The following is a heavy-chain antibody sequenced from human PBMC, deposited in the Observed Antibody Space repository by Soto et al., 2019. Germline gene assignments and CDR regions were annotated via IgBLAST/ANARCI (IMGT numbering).Heavy chain of an antibody. D-gene: IGHD7-27*01. Sequence: SGRSLRLSSTASEFTFSSYSMIWVRQAPGKGLEWVSYISGSGSNIHYADSVKGRFTISRDNAKNSLYLQMNSLSAEDTAVYYCARDRNWAFDYWGQGT. V-gene: IGHV3-48*01. CDR3: ARDRNWAFDY. J-gene: IGHJ4*02. CDR1: EFTFSSYS. CDR2: ISGSGSNI.